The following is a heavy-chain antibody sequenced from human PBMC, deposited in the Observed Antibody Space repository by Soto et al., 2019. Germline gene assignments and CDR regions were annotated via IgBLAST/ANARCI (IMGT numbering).Heavy chain of an antibody. V-gene: IGHV4-39*01. D-gene: IGHD3-10*01. CDR2: IYYSGTA. CDR1: GGSIIGSGFH. J-gene: IGHJ5*02. Sequence: SENLSLTCTVSGGSIIGSGFHWAWIRQPPGKGLEWIGSIYYSGTANYSPSLKSRLAIDVDTSKNQFSLRLSSVTAADTAVYYYGSGSYYWENNWFDPWGQGTLVTVSS. CDR3: GSGSYYWENNWFDP.